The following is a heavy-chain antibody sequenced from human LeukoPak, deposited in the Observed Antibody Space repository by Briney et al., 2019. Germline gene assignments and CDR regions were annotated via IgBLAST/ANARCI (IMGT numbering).Heavy chain of an antibody. V-gene: IGHV3-48*03. J-gene: IGHJ6*04. D-gene: IGHD3-10*01. Sequence: GGSLRLSCAASEFTSSSNEMNWVRQAPGEGLEWVSYISSSGSTIYYADSVKGRFTISRDNAKNSLYLQMNSLRAEDTAVYYCAREGYGSGNYFSYYGMDVWGKGTTVTVSS. CDR2: ISSSGSTI. CDR3: AREGYGSGNYFSYYGMDV. CDR1: EFTSSSNE.